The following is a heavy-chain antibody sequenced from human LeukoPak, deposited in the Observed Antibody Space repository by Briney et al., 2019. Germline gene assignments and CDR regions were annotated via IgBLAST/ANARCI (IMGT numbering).Heavy chain of an antibody. J-gene: IGHJ4*02. CDR3: ARGPMTTVTLPEVGFDY. V-gene: IGHV3-30-3*01. Sequence: PGGSLRLSCAASGFTFSTFAMHWVRQAPGKGLEWVAVISYDGSNQYHADSVKGRFTMSRDNSKNTLYLQMNSLRPEDTAEYYCARGPMTTVTLPEVGFDYWGQGTLVTVSS. CDR1: GFTFSTFA. CDR2: ISYDGSNQ. D-gene: IGHD4-17*01.